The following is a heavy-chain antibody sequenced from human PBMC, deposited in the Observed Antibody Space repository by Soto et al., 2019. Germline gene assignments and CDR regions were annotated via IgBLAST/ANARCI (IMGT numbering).Heavy chain of an antibody. D-gene: IGHD1-26*01. CDR2: IYSGGST. Sequence: GGSLRLSCAASGFTVSSNYMSWVRQAPGKGLEWVSVIYSGGSTYYADSVKGRFTISRDNSKNTLYLQMNSLRAEDTAVYYCARDRGVGATSWFDPWGQGTLVTVSS. V-gene: IGHV3-53*01. CDR3: ARDRGVGATSWFDP. J-gene: IGHJ5*02. CDR1: GFTVSSNY.